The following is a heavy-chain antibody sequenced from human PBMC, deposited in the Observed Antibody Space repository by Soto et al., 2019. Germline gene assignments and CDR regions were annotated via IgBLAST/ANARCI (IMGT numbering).Heavy chain of an antibody. CDR2: ISYDGSNK. Sequence: GGSLRLSCAASGFTFSSYGMHWVRQAPGKGLEWVAVISYDGSNKYYADSVKGRFTISRDNSKNTLYLQMNSLRAEDTAVYYCAKDLRRGAAAGTGLYFDYWGQGTLVTVSS. V-gene: IGHV3-30*18. J-gene: IGHJ4*02. CDR1: GFTFSSYG. CDR3: AKDLRRGAAAGTGLYFDY. D-gene: IGHD6-13*01.